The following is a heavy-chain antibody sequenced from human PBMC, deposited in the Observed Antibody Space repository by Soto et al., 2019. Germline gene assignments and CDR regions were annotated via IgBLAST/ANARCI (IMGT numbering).Heavy chain of an antibody. V-gene: IGHV4-39*01. J-gene: IGHJ4*02. Sequence: SETLCLTCTVFGVSINSRSNYWGWIRQPPGKGLEWIGSVSYTGSTFYNPSLKSRVTISADTSNNQFSVRMTSVNAADTAVYYCTSFEYWGQGTLVTVSS. CDR1: GVSINSRSNY. CDR3: TSFEY. CDR2: VSYTGST.